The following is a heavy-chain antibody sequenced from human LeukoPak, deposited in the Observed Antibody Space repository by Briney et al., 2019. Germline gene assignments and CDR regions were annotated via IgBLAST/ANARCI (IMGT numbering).Heavy chain of an antibody. V-gene: IGHV3-23*01. CDR2: ITASGDST. CDR1: GFPFSSYP. D-gene: IGHD3-16*01. Sequence: GGSLRLSCAGSGFPFSSYPISWVRQPPGKGLEWVSAITASGDSTYSADSVKGRFTISRDNSRNTLFLEMSSLRAEDTAVYYCARDWAWGGFDHWGQGTLVTVSS. J-gene: IGHJ4*02. CDR3: ARDWAWGGFDH.